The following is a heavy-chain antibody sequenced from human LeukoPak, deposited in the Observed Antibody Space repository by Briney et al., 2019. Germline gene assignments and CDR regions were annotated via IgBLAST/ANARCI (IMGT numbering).Heavy chain of an antibody. CDR3: ARSVREVIDSSRAPFDY. J-gene: IGHJ4*02. D-gene: IGHD3-10*01. CDR1: GYTFTGYY. CDR2: INSNSGDT. V-gene: IGHV1-2*02. Sequence: ASVKVSCKASGYTFTGYYIHWLRQAPGQGLEWMGWINSNSGDTNYAQKFQGGVTMTRDTSISTAYMELSSLRSDDTAVYYCARSVREVIDSSRAPFDYWGQGTLVTVSS.